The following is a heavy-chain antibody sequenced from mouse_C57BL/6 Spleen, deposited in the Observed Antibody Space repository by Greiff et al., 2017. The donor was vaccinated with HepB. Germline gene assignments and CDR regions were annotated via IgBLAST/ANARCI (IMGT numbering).Heavy chain of an antibody. D-gene: IGHD2-2*01. CDR2: INPSNGGT. J-gene: IGHJ3*01. Sequence: QVQLQQSGTELVKPGASVKLSCKASGYTFTSYWLHWVKQRPGQGLEWIGNINPSNGGTNYNEKFKSKATLTVDKSSSTAYMQLSSLTSEDSAVYYWARSDGYDAWFAYWGQGTLVTVSA. V-gene: IGHV1-53*01. CDR1: GYTFTSYW. CDR3: ARSDGYDAWFAY.